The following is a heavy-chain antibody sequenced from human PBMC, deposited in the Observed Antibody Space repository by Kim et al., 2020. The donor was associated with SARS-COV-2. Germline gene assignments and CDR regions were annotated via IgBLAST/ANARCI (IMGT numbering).Heavy chain of an antibody. D-gene: IGHD6-19*01. J-gene: IGHJ4*02. V-gene: IGHV3-33*01. CDR3: ARELLSSGCDY. Sequence: GGSLRLSCAASGFTFSSYGMHWVRQAPGKGLEWVAVIWYDGSNKYYADSVNGRFTISRDNSKNTLYLQMNSLRAEDTAVYYCARELLSSGCDYWGQGTLVTVSS. CDR1: GFTFSSYG. CDR2: IWYDGSNK.